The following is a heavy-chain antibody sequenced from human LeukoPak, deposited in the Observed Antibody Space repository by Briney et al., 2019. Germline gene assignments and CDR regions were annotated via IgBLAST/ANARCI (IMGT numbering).Heavy chain of an antibody. D-gene: IGHD4-17*01. V-gene: IGHV3-7*01. CDR2: IDQGGSVQ. CDR1: GFTFSGYW. CDR3: TRSRGDYERGYFDY. Sequence: GGSLRLSCAVSGFTFSGYWMSWVRQAPGKGLEWVANIDQGGSVQYYADSVKGRFTIFRDNAKNSLYLQMNSLWAEDTAVYYCTRSRGDYERGYFDYWGQGTLVTVSS. J-gene: IGHJ4*02.